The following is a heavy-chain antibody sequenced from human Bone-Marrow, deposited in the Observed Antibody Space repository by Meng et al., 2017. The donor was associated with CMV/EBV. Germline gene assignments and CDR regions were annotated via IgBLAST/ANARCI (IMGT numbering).Heavy chain of an antibody. CDR1: GFSFNNYA. CDR2: ISYDETSQ. Sequence: GESLKISCAASGFSFNNYAIHWVRQAPGSGLEWVAVISYDETSQYYSDSVKGRFTISSDNSKNTLYLQMNSLRAEDTAVYYCARDSSPCYWGQGTLVTVSS. J-gene: IGHJ4*02. D-gene: IGHD6-13*01. CDR3: ARDSSPCY. V-gene: IGHV3-30*04.